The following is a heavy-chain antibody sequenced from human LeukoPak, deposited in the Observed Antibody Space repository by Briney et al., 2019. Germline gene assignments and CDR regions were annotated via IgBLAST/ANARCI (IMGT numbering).Heavy chain of an antibody. D-gene: IGHD3-10*01. CDR3: ARAYYGSRVVNAFDV. CDR1: GGSISSYY. Sequence: PSETLSLTCTVSGGSISSYYWSWVRQPAGKGLEWIGRVYSSGSTNYNPSLMSRVTMSVDTSKNQFSLKLSSVTAADTAVYYCARAYYGSRVVNAFDVWGQGTMVTVSS. V-gene: IGHV4-4*07. J-gene: IGHJ3*01. CDR2: VYSSGST.